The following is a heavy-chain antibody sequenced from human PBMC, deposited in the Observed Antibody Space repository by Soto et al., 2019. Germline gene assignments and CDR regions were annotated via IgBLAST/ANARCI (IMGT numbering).Heavy chain of an antibody. Sequence: QVQLVQSGAEVKKPGASVKVSCKASGDTFTDYYIHWVRQAPGQGLEWMGTVNPSGGHTTYAQHFSGRMTMTRETSASTVCRGLTSLTSDDTAVYYCVRGGHVVVVTAALDYWGQGTLVTVSS. CDR1: GDTFTDYY. CDR2: VNPSGGHT. V-gene: IGHV1-46*01. CDR3: VRGGHVVVVTAALDY. J-gene: IGHJ4*02. D-gene: IGHD2-21*02.